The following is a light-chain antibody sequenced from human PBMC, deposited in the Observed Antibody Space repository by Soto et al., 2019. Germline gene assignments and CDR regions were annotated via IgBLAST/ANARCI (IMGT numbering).Light chain of an antibody. CDR2: EVS. V-gene: IGLV2-14*01. CDR1: SSDVGAYTY. Sequence: QSALTQPASVSGSPGQSITISCTGSSSDVGAYTYVSWYQQHPGKAPKLMIFEVSDRPSGVSNRFSGSKSGNTASLTISGLQAEDEADYYCSSYTTNNTLVFGGGTKLTVL. J-gene: IGLJ2*01. CDR3: SSYTTNNTLV.